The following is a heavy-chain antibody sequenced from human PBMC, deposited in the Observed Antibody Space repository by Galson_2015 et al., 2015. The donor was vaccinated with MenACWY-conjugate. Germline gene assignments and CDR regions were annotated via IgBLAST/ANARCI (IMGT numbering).Heavy chain of an antibody. V-gene: IGHV1-18*01. CDR1: GYTFNTHG. D-gene: IGHD3-10*01. Sequence: SVKVSCKASGYTFNTHGISWVRQAPVQGLQWVGWISAYNGNTHYAQNFQGRFSMTTDTSTNTAFMELRSLRSDDTAVYYCARGVTYYYGSGNLDVWGQGTTVTVSS. CDR2: ISAYNGNT. CDR3: ARGVTYYYGSGNLDV. J-gene: IGHJ6*02.